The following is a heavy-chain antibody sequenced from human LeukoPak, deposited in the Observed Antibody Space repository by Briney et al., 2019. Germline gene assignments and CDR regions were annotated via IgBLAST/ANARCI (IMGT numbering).Heavy chain of an antibody. CDR3: AREDGGAEDAFDI. CDR1: GGTFSIYA. D-gene: IGHD4-23*01. Sequence: SVKVSCKASGGTFSIYAISWVRQAPGQGLEWMGGIIPIFGTANYAQKFQGRVTITADESTSTAYMELSSLRSEDTAVYYCAREDGGAEDAFDIWGQGTMVTVSS. J-gene: IGHJ3*02. V-gene: IGHV1-69*01. CDR2: IIPIFGTA.